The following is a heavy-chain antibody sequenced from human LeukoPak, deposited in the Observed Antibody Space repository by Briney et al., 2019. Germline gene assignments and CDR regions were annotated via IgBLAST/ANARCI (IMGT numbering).Heavy chain of an antibody. Sequence: SVKVSCKASGYTFANYGISWVRQAPGQGLEWMGGIIPIFGTANYAQKFQGRVTITADESTSTAYMELSSLRSEDTAVYYCARDGVTADAFDIWGQGTMVTVSS. V-gene: IGHV1-69*13. D-gene: IGHD2-8*01. CDR3: ARDGVTADAFDI. CDR2: IIPIFGTA. CDR1: GYTFANYG. J-gene: IGHJ3*02.